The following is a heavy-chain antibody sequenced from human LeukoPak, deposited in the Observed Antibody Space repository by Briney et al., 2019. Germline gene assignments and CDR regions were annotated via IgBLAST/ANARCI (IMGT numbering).Heavy chain of an antibody. V-gene: IGHV4-59*12. J-gene: IGHJ4*02. Sequence: SETLSLTCTVSGGSISNYYWSWIRQPPGKGLEWIGYIYYSGSTNYNPSLKSRVTISVDTSKNQFSLKLSSVTAADTAVYYCARSALLGGDYWGQGTLVTVSS. CDR2: IYYSGST. CDR3: ARSALLGGDY. CDR1: GGSISNYY. D-gene: IGHD3-16*01.